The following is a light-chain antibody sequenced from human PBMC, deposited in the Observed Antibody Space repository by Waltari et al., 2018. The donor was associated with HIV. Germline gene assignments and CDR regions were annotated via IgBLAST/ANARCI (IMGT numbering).Light chain of an antibody. CDR3: CSYAGSQIYV. CDR2: HVN. V-gene: IGLV2-11*01. Sequence: QSALTQPRSVSGSPGQSVTISCTGTSSDVGGYNFVSWYQQHPGTAPKLMIYHVNKRASGFPDRFSGARSGNTDSLTISGLQAEDEADYYCCSYAGSQIYVVGSGTKVTV. CDR1: SSDVGGYNF. J-gene: IGLJ1*01.